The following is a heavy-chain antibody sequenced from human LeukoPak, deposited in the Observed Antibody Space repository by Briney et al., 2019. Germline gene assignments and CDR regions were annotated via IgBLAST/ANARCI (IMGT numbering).Heavy chain of an antibody. CDR3: ARGGGTRDGYNPYFDY. D-gene: IGHD5-24*01. CDR2: IYYSGST. CDR1: GGSISSSSYY. V-gene: IGHV4-39*07. Sequence: SETLSLTCTVSGGSISSSSYYWGWIRQPPGKGLEWIGSIYYSGSTYYNPSLKSRVTISVDTSKNQFSLKLSSVTAADTAVYYCARGGGTRDGYNPYFDYCGQGTLVTVSS. J-gene: IGHJ4*02.